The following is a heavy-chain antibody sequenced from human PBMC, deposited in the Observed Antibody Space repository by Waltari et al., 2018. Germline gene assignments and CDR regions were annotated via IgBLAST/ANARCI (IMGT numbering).Heavy chain of an antibody. Sequence: EVQLLQSGTELKKPGSTVQISWQASGYRLTDYDQHWIQQAPGKGPQWMGLVDPEDGETIYAERFQGRVTITADTSTETAFMELSSLTSDDTAVYYCVTALGDRSSASRPFDVWGLGTLITVSS. V-gene: IGHV1-69-2*01. J-gene: IGHJ3*01. CDR1: GYRLTDYD. CDR3: VTALGDRSSASRPFDV. D-gene: IGHD3-10*01. CDR2: VDPEDGET.